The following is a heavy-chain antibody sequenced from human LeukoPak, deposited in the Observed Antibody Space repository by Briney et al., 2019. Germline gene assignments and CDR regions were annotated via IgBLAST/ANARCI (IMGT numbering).Heavy chain of an antibody. D-gene: IGHD3-3*01. V-gene: IGHV1-69*13. CDR1: GGTFTSYA. CDR3: AKDARKGMYYDFWSGDAFDI. CDR2: MIPIFGTA. Sequence: SVKVSFKASGGTFTSYAISSVRQAPGQGLEWMGGMIPIFGTANYAQKFQGRVTITADESTSTAYMELSSLRSEDTAVYYCAKDARKGMYYDFWSGDAFDIWGQGTMVTVSS. J-gene: IGHJ3*02.